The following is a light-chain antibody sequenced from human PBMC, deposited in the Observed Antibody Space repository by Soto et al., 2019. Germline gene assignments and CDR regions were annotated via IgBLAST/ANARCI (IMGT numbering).Light chain of an antibody. J-gene: IGKJ5*01. V-gene: IGKV1-39*01. CDR2: AAS. CDR3: QHYAHNSPIT. Sequence: DIQMTQSPSSLSASVGDTVTITCRASQSIDYYLNWYQQKPGKAPKLLIYAASNFQSGVPSRFSGSGSGTDFTLTISRLEPEDFALYYCQHYAHNSPITFGQGTRLEI. CDR1: QSIDYY.